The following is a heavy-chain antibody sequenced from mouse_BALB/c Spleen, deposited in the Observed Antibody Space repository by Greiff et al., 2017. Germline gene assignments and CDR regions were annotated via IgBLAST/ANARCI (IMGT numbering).Heavy chain of an antibody. D-gene: IGHD2-4*01. Sequence: VKLMESGAELVKPGASVKLSCKASGYTFTSYYMYWVKQRPGQGLEWIGEINPSNGGTNFNEKFKSKATLTVDKSSSTAYMQLSSLTSEDSAVYYCTRGDYEFDYWGQGTTLTVSS. CDR3: TRGDYEFDY. CDR1: GYTFTSYY. J-gene: IGHJ2*01. V-gene: IGHV1S81*02. CDR2: INPSNGGT.